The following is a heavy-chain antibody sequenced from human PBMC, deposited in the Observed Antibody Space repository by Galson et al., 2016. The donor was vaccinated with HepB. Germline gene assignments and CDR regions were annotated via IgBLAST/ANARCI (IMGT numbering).Heavy chain of an antibody. CDR2: INHSGST. Sequence: FSGYYWSWIRQPPGKGLEWIGEINHSGSTNYNPSLKSRVTISVDTSKNQFSLKLSSVTAADTAVYYCARGDNPDYGDYASAYYYMDVWGKGTTVTVSS. J-gene: IGHJ6*03. V-gene: IGHV4-34*01. CDR1: FSGYY. CDR3: ARGDNPDYGDYASAYYYMDV. D-gene: IGHD4-17*01.